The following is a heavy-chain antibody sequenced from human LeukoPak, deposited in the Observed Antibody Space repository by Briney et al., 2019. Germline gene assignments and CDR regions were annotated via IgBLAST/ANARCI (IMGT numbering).Heavy chain of an antibody. CDR3: ARVGGYCSSVSNCYGDY. Sequence: GGSLRLSCAASGFTFNIYSMNWVRQAPGKGLEWVSCISSGSTNIYYADSVRGRFTISRDNAKNSLYLQMNSLRAEDTAVHYCARVGGYCSSVSNCYGDYWGQGTLVTVSS. CDR1: GFTFNIYS. D-gene: IGHD2-2*03. CDR2: ISSGSTNI. V-gene: IGHV3-21*01. J-gene: IGHJ4*02.